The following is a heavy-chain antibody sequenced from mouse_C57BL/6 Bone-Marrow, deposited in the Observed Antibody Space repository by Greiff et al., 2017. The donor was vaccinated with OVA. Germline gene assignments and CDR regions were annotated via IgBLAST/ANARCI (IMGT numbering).Heavy chain of an antibody. V-gene: IGHV1-55*01. CDR2: IYPGSGST. CDR1: GYTFTSYW. Sequence: VKLVESGAELVKPGASVKMSCKASGYTFTSYWITWVKQRPGQGLEWIGDIYPGSGSTNYNEKFKSKATLTVDTSSSTAYMQLSSLTSEDSAVYYCARDYGNPFDYWGQGTTLTVSS. J-gene: IGHJ2*01. D-gene: IGHD2-1*01. CDR3: ARDYGNPFDY.